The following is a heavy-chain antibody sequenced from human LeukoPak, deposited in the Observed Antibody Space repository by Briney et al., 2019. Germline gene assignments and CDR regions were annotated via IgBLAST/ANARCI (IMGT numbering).Heavy chain of an antibody. Sequence: PGGSLRLSCAASGFXFSFYGMHCVRQAPGKGLGWVAVISEDGTKKNYAESVKGRFTISRDNSNNTLYLQMNSLRAEDTAVYYCAKDRETTSSGTFGNWGQGTLVTVSS. D-gene: IGHD6-13*01. CDR3: AKDRETTSSGTFGN. CDR2: ISEDGTKK. J-gene: IGHJ4*02. CDR1: GFXFSFYG. V-gene: IGHV3-30*18.